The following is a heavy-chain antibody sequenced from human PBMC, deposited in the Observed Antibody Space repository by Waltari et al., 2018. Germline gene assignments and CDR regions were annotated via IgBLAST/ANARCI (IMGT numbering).Heavy chain of an antibody. CDR2: IYHSGST. D-gene: IGHD5-12*01. V-gene: IGHV4-38-2*02. Sequence: QVQLQESGPGLVKPSETLSLTCTVSGYSISSGYYWGWIRQPPGKGLEWIGSIYHSGSTYYNPSLTSRVTISVDTSKNQFSLKLSSVTAADTAVYYCARAGSGYDPPGYMDVWGKGTTVTVSS. J-gene: IGHJ6*03. CDR1: GYSISSGYY. CDR3: ARAGSGYDPPGYMDV.